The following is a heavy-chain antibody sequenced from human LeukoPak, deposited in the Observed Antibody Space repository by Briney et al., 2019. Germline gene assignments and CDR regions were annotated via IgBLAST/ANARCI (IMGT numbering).Heavy chain of an antibody. Sequence: ASVKVSCKASGYTFTGYYMHWVRQAPGQGLEWMGWINPNSGGTNYAQKFQGRVTMTRDTSISTAYMELSSLRSEDTAVYYCARAESNYYDSSGYYWDWGQGTLVTVSS. V-gene: IGHV1-2*02. CDR3: ARAESNYYDSSGYYWD. CDR2: INPNSGGT. CDR1: GYTFTGYY. J-gene: IGHJ4*02. D-gene: IGHD3-22*01.